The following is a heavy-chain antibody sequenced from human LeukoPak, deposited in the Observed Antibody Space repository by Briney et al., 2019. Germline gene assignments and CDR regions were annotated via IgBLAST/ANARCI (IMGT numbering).Heavy chain of an antibody. V-gene: IGHV3-21*01. D-gene: IGHD1-26*01. CDR1: GFTFSSYS. CDR3: ARAGPPKTWGYSGSYSDN. J-gene: IGHJ4*02. Sequence: PGGSLRLSCAASGFTFSSYSMNWVRQAPGKGLEWVSSISSSSSYIYYADSVKGRFTISRDNAKNSLYLQMNSLRAEDTAVYYCARAGPPKTWGYSGSYSDNWGQGTLVTVSS. CDR2: ISSSSSYI.